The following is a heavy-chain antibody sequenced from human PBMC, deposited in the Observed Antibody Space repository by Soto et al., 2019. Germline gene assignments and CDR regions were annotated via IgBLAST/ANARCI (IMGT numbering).Heavy chain of an antibody. Sequence: GGSLRLCCAASGFTFSSYGMHWVRQAPCKGLEWVAVISYDGSNKYYADSVKGRFTISRDNSKNTLYLQMNSLRAEDTAVYYCAKEGDIVLMVYDYGMDVWGQGTTVTVSS. CDR3: AKEGDIVLMVYDYGMDV. D-gene: IGHD2-8*01. J-gene: IGHJ6*02. V-gene: IGHV3-30*18. CDR1: GFTFSSYG. CDR2: ISYDGSNK.